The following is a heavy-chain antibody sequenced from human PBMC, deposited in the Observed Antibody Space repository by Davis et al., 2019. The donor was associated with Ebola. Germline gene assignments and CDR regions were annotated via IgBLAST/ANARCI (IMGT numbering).Heavy chain of an antibody. CDR2: INAGNGNT. CDR1: GYTFTSYA. V-gene: IGHV1-3*01. J-gene: IGHJ5*02. Sequence: AASVKVSCKASGYTFTSYAMHWMRQAPGQRLEWMGWINAGNGNTKYSQKFQGRVTITRDTSASTAYMELSSLRSEDTAVYYCARDRVGSIAAAGTLGDPWGQGTLVTVSS. D-gene: IGHD6-13*01. CDR3: ARDRVGSIAAAGTLGDP.